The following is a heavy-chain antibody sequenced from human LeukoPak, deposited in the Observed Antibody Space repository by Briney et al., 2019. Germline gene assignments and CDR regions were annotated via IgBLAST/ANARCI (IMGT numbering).Heavy chain of an antibody. J-gene: IGHJ5*02. CDR1: GGTFSSYT. CDR2: IIPILGIA. V-gene: IGHV1-69*16. CDR3: ARDTTYCSGGSCYSNSGWFDP. D-gene: IGHD2-15*01. Sequence: SVKVSCKASGGTFSSYTISWVRQAPGQGLEWMGRIIPILGIANYAQKFQGRVTITTDESTSTAYMELSSLRSEDTAVYYCARDTTYCSGGSCYSNSGWFDPWGQGTLVTVSS.